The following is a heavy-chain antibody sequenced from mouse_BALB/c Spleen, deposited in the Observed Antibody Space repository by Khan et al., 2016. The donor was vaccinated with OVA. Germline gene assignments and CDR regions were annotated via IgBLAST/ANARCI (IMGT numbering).Heavy chain of an antibody. CDR3: VRDGAYHRNDGWFAY. Sequence: QVQLQQSGAELARPGASVKMSCKASGYTFTSYTIHWIKKRPGQGLEWIGYINPSNGYTNYNQKFKDKATLTTDKSSTTAYLQLSSLTSDDAAVYNCVRDGAYHRNDGWFAYGGKGTLVTVDA. D-gene: IGHD2-14*01. CDR1: GYTFTSYT. J-gene: IGHJ3*01. V-gene: IGHV1-4*01. CDR2: INPSNGYT.